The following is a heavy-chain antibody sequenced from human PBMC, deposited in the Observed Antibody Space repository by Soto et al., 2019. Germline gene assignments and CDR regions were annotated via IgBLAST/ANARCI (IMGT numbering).Heavy chain of an antibody. Sequence: GGSLRLSCAASGFTVSNNYMSWVRQAPGKGLEWVSVIYSGGSTYYLDCVTGRCAISRDNSKNTMYLQVNSVRAEDTAVYYCATGSSSRPRGFDYWGQGTLVTVSS. V-gene: IGHV3-66*01. CDR3: ATGSSSRPRGFDY. J-gene: IGHJ4*02. D-gene: IGHD6-6*01. CDR2: IYSGGST. CDR1: GFTVSNNY.